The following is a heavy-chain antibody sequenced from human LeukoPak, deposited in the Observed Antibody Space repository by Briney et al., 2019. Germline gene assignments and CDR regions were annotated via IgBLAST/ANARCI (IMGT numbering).Heavy chain of an antibody. CDR1: GYTFTSYD. J-gene: IGHJ4*02. CDR2: MNPNSGNT. V-gene: IGHV1-8*01. Sequence: ASVKVSCKASGYTFTSYDINWVRQATGQGLEWMGWMNPNSGNTGYAQKFQGRVTMTRDTSISTAYMELSRLRSDDTAVYYCARDLGATTDYWGQGTLVTVSS. D-gene: IGHD1-26*01. CDR3: ARDLGATTDY.